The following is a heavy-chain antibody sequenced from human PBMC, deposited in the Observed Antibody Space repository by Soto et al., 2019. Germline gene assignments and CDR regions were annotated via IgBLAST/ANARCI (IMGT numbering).Heavy chain of an antibody. CDR1: GFTFSNAW. CDR2: IKKRADGGTA. V-gene: IGHV3-15*01. J-gene: IGHJ4*02. CDR3: ATVNRDISDSRGHCY. Sequence: EVQLVESGGGVVQPGGSLRLSCAASGFTFSNAWMNWVRQAPGKGLEWIGRIKKRADGGTADHATPVKGRFTISRDDSKKTMYLQMNSLKTEDTAVDYCATVNRDISDSRGHCYWGQGALGSGST. D-gene: IGHD3-22*01.